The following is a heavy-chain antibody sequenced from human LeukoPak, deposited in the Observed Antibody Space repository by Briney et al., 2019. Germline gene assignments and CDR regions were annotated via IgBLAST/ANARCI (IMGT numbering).Heavy chain of an antibody. Sequence: SETLSLTCTVSGYSFSSGYYWGWIRQPPGKGLGWIGSIYHSGSTYYNPSLKSRVTISVDTSKNQFSLKLSSVTAADTAVYYCARAPYDYVWGSYRYLGIDYWGQGTLVIVSS. V-gene: IGHV4-38-2*02. D-gene: IGHD3-16*02. J-gene: IGHJ4*02. CDR3: ARAPYDYVWGSYRYLGIDY. CDR1: GYSFSSGYY. CDR2: IYHSGST.